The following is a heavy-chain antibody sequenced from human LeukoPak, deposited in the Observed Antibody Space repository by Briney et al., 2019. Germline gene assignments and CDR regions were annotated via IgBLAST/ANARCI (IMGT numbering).Heavy chain of an antibody. D-gene: IGHD6-13*01. CDR1: GFTFSNYW. CDR2: IKQDGSEK. Sequence: GGSLRLSCVASGFTFSNYWMSWVRQAPGKGLEWVANIKQDGSEKYYVDSVKGRFTTSRDNAKNSLYLQTNSLRGEDTAVYHCAREGRESAGFDYWGQGTLVTVSS. CDR3: AREGRESAGFDY. J-gene: IGHJ4*02. V-gene: IGHV3-7*01.